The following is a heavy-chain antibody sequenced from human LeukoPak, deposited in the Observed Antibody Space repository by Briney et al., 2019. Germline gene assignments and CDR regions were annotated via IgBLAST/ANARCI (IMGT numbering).Heavy chain of an antibody. CDR3: ARGSDDFWSGQNWFDP. J-gene: IGHJ5*02. Sequence: GASVKVSCTASGYTFTSYDINWVRQATGLGLEWMGWMNPNSSNTGYAQKFQGRVTMTRNTSISTAYMELSSLRSEDTAVYYCARGSDDFWSGQNWFDPWGQGTLVTVSS. V-gene: IGHV1-8*01. CDR1: GYTFTSYD. CDR2: MNPNSSNT. D-gene: IGHD3-3*01.